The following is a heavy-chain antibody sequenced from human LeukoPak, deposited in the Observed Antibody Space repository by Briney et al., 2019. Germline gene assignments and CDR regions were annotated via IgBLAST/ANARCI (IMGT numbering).Heavy chain of an antibody. CDR2: IKQDGSEK. CDR3: ARERLGLIRYFDWLLDV. D-gene: IGHD3-9*01. Sequence: PGGSLRLSCAASGFTFSSYWMSWVRQAPGKGLEWVANIKQDGSEKYYVDSVKGRFTISRDNAKNTLYLQMNSLRAEDTAVYYCARERLGLIRYFDWLLDVWGKGTTVTVSS. CDR1: GFTFSSYW. J-gene: IGHJ6*04. V-gene: IGHV3-7*01.